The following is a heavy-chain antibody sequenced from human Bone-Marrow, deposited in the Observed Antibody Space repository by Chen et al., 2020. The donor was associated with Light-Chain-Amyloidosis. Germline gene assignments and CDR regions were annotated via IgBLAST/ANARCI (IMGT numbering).Heavy chain of an antibody. Sequence: EVQLEQSGPEVKKPGESLKISCKGSGYTFPNYRIGWVRQMPGKGLEWMGVIYPDDSDARYSPSFEGHVTISADKSITTAYLQWRSLKASDTAMYYCARRRDGYNFDYWGQGTLVTVSS. V-gene: IGHV5-51*01. D-gene: IGHD5-12*01. CDR2: IYPDDSDA. CDR1: GYTFPNYR. CDR3: ARRRDGYNFDY. J-gene: IGHJ4*02.